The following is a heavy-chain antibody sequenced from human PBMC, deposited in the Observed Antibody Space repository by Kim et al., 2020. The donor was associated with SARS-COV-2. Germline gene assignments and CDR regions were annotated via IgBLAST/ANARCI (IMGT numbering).Heavy chain of an antibody. CDR2: ISWNSGSI. J-gene: IGHJ6*02. CDR3: AKDMRSSWSGYIPPYYYYGMDV. V-gene: IGHV3-9*01. Sequence: GGSLRLSCAASGFTFDDYAMHWVRQAPGKGLEWVSGISWNSGSISYADSVKGRFTISRDNAKNSLYLQMNSLRAEDTALYYCAKDMRSSWSGYIPPYYYYGMDVWGQGTTVTVSS. CDR1: GFTFDDYA. D-gene: IGHD3-3*01.